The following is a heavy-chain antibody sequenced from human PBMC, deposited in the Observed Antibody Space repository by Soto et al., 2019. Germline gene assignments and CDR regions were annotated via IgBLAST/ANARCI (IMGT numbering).Heavy chain of an antibody. CDR1: GGSFSGYY. CDR3: ARGPMIVVVRGALDI. Sequence: QVQLQQWGAGLLKPSETLSLTCAVYGGSFSGYYWSWIRQPPGKGLEWIGEINHSGSTNYNPSLKSRVTISVDTSKNQFSLKLSSVTAADTAVYYCARGPMIVVVRGALDIWGQGTMVTVSS. V-gene: IGHV4-34*01. CDR2: INHSGST. J-gene: IGHJ3*02. D-gene: IGHD3-22*01.